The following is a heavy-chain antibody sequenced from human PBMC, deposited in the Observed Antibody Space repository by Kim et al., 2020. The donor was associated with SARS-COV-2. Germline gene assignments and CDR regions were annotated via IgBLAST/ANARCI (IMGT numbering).Heavy chain of an antibody. Sequence: GTANYAQKFQGRVTITADESTSTAYMELSSLRSEDTAVYYCARVMDDSIYWGQGTLVTVSS. V-gene: IGHV1-69*01. J-gene: IGHJ4*02. CDR3: ARVMDDSIY. D-gene: IGHD3-22*01. CDR2: GTA.